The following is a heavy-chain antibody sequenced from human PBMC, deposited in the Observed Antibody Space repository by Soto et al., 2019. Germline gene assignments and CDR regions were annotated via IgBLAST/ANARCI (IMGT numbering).Heavy chain of an antibody. CDR1: GYTFTSYG. J-gene: IGHJ6*02. Sequence: ASVKVSCKASGYTFTSYGISWVRQAPGQGLEWMGWISAYNGNTNYAQKLQGRVTMTTDTSTSTAYMELRSQRSDDTAVYYCARDCDDFWSGYYYGMDVWGQGTTVTVS. CDR3: ARDCDDFWSGYYYGMDV. CDR2: ISAYNGNT. V-gene: IGHV1-18*01. D-gene: IGHD3-3*01.